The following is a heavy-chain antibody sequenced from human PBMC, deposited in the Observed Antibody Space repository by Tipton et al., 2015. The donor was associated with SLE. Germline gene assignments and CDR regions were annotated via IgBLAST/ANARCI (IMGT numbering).Heavy chain of an antibody. CDR3: ARGGANWGGGYFDL. J-gene: IGHJ2*01. D-gene: IGHD7-27*01. CDR2: IYHSGST. CDR1: GGSISSGGYS. V-gene: IGHV4-30-2*01. Sequence: TLSLTCAVSGGSISSGGYSWSWIRQPPGKGLEWIGYIYHSGSTYYNPSLKSRVTISVDRSKNQFSLKLSSVTAADTAVYYCARGGANWGGGYFDLWGHGTLVTVSS.